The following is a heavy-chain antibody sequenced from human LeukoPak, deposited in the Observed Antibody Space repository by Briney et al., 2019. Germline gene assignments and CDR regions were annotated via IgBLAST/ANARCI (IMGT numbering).Heavy chain of an antibody. CDR1: RFTFDDYA. V-gene: IGHV3-20*04. CDR3: ARRAGAYSHPYDY. D-gene: IGHD4/OR15-4a*01. Sequence: GGSLRLSCAASRFTFDDYAMSWVRQAPGKGLEWVSGINWNGGSTSYADSVKGRFTISRDNAKNTLYLQMNSLRAEDTAVYYCARRAGAYSHPYDYWGQGTLVTVSS. J-gene: IGHJ4*02. CDR2: INWNGGST.